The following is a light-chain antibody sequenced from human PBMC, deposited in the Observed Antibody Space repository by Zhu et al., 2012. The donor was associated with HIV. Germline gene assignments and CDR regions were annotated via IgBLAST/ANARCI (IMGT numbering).Light chain of an antibody. CDR2: GAS. Sequence: GDRVTITCRASQAFGDYLAWYQKKPGKSPRLLIYGASTLQLTIPSRFSSSRSGTDFTLTISNLQTEDVATYYCQKYDSAPRTFGQGTKVEIK. CDR3: QKYDSAPRT. CDR1: QAFGDY. V-gene: IGKV1-27*01. J-gene: IGKJ1*01.